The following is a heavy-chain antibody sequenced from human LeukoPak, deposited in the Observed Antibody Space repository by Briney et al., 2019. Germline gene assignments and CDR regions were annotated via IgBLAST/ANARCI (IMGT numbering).Heavy chain of an antibody. CDR2: ISWNSGSI. D-gene: IGHD1-14*01. V-gene: IGHV3-9*03. Sequence: GGSLRLSCAASGFTFDDYAMHWVRQAPGKGLEWVSGISWNSGSIGYADSVKGRFTISRDNAKNSLYLQMNSLGAEDMALYYCAKGLTGTTDDACDLWGQNTMVTVSS. CDR1: GFTFDDYA. CDR3: AKGLTGTTDDACDL. J-gene: IGHJ3*01.